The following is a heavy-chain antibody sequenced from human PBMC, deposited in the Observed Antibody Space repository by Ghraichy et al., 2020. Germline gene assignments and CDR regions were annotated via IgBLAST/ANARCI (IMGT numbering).Heavy chain of an antibody. CDR1: GFTFSTYW. Sequence: GGSLRLSCAASGFTFSTYWMSWVRQAPGRGLEWVTNMKTDGSEKYYVDSVKGRFTISKDNAKNSLYLQMNNLRVEDTAVYYCATGSLQDWGQGTLVTVSS. CDR2: MKTDGSEK. J-gene: IGHJ1*01. CDR3: ATGSLQD. V-gene: IGHV3-7*01.